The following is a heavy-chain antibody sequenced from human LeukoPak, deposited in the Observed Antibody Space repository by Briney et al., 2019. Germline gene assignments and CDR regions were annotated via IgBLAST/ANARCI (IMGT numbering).Heavy chain of an antibody. D-gene: IGHD3-10*01. CDR2: TYSGGRT. Sequence: GESLRLSCAASGFTVSSNYMTWVRQAPGKGLEWVSVTYSGGRTYYADSVKGRFTISRDNSKNTLYLQMNSLRAEDTAVYYCARVYYGSGSLHYYYYYMDVWGKGTTVTISS. CDR1: GFTVSSNY. CDR3: ARVYYGSGSLHYYYYYMDV. V-gene: IGHV3-53*01. J-gene: IGHJ6*03.